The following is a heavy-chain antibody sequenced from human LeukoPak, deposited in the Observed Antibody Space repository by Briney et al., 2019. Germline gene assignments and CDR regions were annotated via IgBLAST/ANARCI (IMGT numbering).Heavy chain of an antibody. J-gene: IGHJ5*02. Sequence: GESLKVSCKGSGYSFTSYWIGWVRQMPGKGLEWMGIIYPGDSDTRYSPSFQGQVTISADKSISTAYLQWSSLKASDTAMYYCARSLRYLGNWFDPWGQGTLVTVSS. V-gene: IGHV5-51*01. CDR3: ARSLRYLGNWFDP. D-gene: IGHD3-9*01. CDR1: GYSFTSYW. CDR2: IYPGDSDT.